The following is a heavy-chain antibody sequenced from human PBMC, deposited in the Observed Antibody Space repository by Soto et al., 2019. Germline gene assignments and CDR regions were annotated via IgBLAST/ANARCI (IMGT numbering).Heavy chain of an antibody. CDR3: ARDRRGSSGWVLYY. Sequence: GGSLRLSCAASGFTFSSYAMHWVRQAPGKGLEWVAVISYDGSNKYYADSVKGRFTISRDNSKNTLYLQMNSLRAEDTAVYYCARDRRGSSGWVLYYWGQGTLVTVSS. V-gene: IGHV3-30-3*01. D-gene: IGHD6-19*01. CDR2: ISYDGSNK. CDR1: GFTFSSYA. J-gene: IGHJ4*02.